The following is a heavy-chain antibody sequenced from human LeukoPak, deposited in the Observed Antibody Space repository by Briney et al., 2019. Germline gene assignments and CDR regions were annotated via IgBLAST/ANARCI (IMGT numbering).Heavy chain of an antibody. CDR2: IYYSGST. J-gene: IGHJ6*02. CDR1: GGSISSYY. D-gene: IGHD4-17*01. CDR3: ARVGDYGDYYYYGMDV. V-gene: IGHV4-59*01. Sequence: PSETLSLTCTVSGGSISSYYWSWIRQPPGEGREWIGYIYYSGSTNYNPSLKSRVTISVDTSKNQFSLKLSSVTAADTAVYYCARVGDYGDYYYYGMDVWGQGTTVTVSS.